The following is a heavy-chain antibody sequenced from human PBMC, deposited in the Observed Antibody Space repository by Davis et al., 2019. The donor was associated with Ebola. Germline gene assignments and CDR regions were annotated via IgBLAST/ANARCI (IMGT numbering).Heavy chain of an antibody. Sequence: PGGSLRLSCAASGFTFSSYWMSWVRQAPGKGLEWVANIKQDGSEKYYVDSVKGRFTISRDNSKNTLYLQMNSLRAEDTAVYYCAKGGGNFPFGYWGQGALVTVSS. V-gene: IGHV3-7*03. CDR3: AKGGGNFPFGY. J-gene: IGHJ4*02. D-gene: IGHD4-23*01. CDR2: IKQDGSEK. CDR1: GFTFSSYW.